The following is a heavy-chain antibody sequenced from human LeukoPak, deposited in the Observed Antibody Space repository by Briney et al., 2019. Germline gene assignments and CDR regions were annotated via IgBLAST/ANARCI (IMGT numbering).Heavy chain of an antibody. J-gene: IGHJ4*02. D-gene: IGHD6-19*01. Sequence: PGGSLRLSCAASGFTFSSYSMNWVRQAPGKGLEWVSYISSSSSTIYYADSVKGRFTISRDNAKNSLYLQMNSLRAEDTAVYYCARDSVLGQWLVWGHDYWGQGTLVTVSS. CDR2: ISSSSSTI. V-gene: IGHV3-48*01. CDR1: GFTFSSYS. CDR3: ARDSVLGQWLVWGHDY.